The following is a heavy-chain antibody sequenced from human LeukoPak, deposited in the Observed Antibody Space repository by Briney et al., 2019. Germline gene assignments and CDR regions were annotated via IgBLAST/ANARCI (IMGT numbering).Heavy chain of an antibody. CDR1: GGSISSSSYY. Sequence: SETLSLTCTVSGGSISSSSYYWGWIRQPPGKGLEWIGSIYYSGSTYYNPSLKSRVTISVDTSKNQFSLKLSSVTAADTAVYYCARLDNYYEILTGYLYYFDYWGQGTLVTVSS. CDR3: ARLDNYYEILTGYLYYFDY. V-gene: IGHV4-39*01. J-gene: IGHJ4*02. CDR2: IYYSGST. D-gene: IGHD3-9*01.